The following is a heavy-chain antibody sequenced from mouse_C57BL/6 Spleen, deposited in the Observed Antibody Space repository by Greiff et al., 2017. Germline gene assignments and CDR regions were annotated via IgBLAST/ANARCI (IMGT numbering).Heavy chain of an antibody. J-gene: IGHJ2*01. Sequence: LQQPGASVKLSCKASGYTFTSYWMHWVKQRPGQGLEWIGMIHPNSGSTNYNEKFKSKATLTVDKSSSTAYMQLSSLTSEDSAVYYCARFYYDYPLDYWGQGTTLTVSS. D-gene: IGHD2-4*01. CDR2: IHPNSGST. CDR3: ARFYYDYPLDY. V-gene: IGHV1-64*01. CDR1: GYTFTSYW.